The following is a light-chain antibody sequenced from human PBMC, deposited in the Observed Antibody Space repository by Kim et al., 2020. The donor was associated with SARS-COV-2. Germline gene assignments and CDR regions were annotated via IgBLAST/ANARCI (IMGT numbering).Light chain of an antibody. Sequence: DIQMTQSPSSLSASVGDRVTITCRASQTISVNLNWYQQQPGKAPKLLISIASTLQGGVPTRFSGSGSGTDFTLTISSLQPEDFATYFCQQSYTLPYTFGQGTKVDI. CDR2: IAS. J-gene: IGKJ2*01. V-gene: IGKV1-39*01. CDR3: QQSYTLPYT. CDR1: QTISVN.